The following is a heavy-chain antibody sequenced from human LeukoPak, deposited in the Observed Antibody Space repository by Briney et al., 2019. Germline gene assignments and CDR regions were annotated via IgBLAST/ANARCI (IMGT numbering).Heavy chain of an antibody. CDR1: GDSISRSGYY. CDR2: IDYSGNT. CDR3: TRDMGNWVIDC. Sequence: PSETLSLTCSVSGDSISRSGYYWGWIRQPPGQGLEWLLTIDYSGNTYYNPSLRSRVTISIDTSKNHFSLKVNSVTAADTAVYYCTRDMGNWVIDCWGQGTLVTVSS. J-gene: IGHJ4*02. D-gene: IGHD7-27*01. V-gene: IGHV4-39*02.